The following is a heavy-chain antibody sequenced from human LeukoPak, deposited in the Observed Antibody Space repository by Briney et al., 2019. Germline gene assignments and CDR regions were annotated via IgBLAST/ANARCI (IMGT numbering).Heavy chain of an antibody. CDR1: GGSISSGEYY. CDR2: FSYTGST. CDR3: ATSHTTYADYEPPDY. D-gene: IGHD4-17*01. Sequence: PSQTLSLTCTVSGGSISSGEYYWSWIRQPPGKGLEWIGYFSYTGSTYYNPSVKSRVSISVDTSKNQFSLKLTSVTAADTAVYYCATSHTTYADYEPPDYWGQGTLVTVSS. V-gene: IGHV4-30-4*01. J-gene: IGHJ4*02.